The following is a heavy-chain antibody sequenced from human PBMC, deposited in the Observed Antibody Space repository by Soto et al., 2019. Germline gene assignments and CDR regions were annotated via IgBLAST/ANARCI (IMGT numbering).Heavy chain of an antibody. J-gene: IGHJ4*02. CDR1: GGTFSSYA. D-gene: IGHD3-9*01. Sequence: SVKVSCKASGGTFSSYAISWVRQAPGQGLEWMGGIIPIFGTANYAQKFQGRVTITADESTSTAYMELSSLRSEDTAVYYCARGWLQYLYYFDYWGQGTLVTVSS. CDR3: ARGWLQYLYYFDY. CDR2: IIPIFGTA. V-gene: IGHV1-69*13.